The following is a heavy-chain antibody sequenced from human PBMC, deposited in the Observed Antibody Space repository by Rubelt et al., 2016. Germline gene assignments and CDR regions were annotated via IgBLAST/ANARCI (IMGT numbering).Heavy chain of an antibody. Sequence: EVQLVESGGGLVKPGGSLRLSCAASGFTLSSYSMNWVRQAPGKGLEWVGRVKSKTDGGTVDYAAPVKGRFTISRDDSKNTLYLQMNSLITEDTAVYYCRKGSDLWGQGTLVTVSS. J-gene: IGHJ5*02. CDR1: GFTLSSYS. D-gene: IGHD3-10*01. CDR3: RKGSDL. CDR2: VKSKTDGGTV. V-gene: IGHV3-15*01.